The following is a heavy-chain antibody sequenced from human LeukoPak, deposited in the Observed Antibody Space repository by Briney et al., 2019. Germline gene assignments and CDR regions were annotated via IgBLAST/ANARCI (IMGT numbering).Heavy chain of an antibody. J-gene: IGHJ4*02. D-gene: IGHD4-17*01. CDR1: GYTFTSYG. CDR2: ISAYNGNT. V-gene: IGHV1-18*04. CDR3: AKSRPRGTTRGYFDY. Sequence: ASVKVSCKASGYTFTSYGISWVRQAPGQGLEWMGWISAYNGNTNYAQKLQGRVTMTTDTSTSTAYMELRSLRSDDTAVYYCAKSRPRGTTRGYFDYWGQGTLVTVSS.